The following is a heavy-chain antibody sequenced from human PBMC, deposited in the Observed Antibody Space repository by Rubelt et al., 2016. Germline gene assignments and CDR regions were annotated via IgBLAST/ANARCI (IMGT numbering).Heavy chain of an antibody. CDR2: INPSGST. CDR3: ARSRFSDLFRAFDI. CDR1: GGSFSIYY. Sequence: QVQLQQWGAGLLKPSETLSLTCAVYGGSFSIYYWSWIRQPPGKGLEWIGEINPSGSTNYNPSLKSRVTMSVDTSTSPFYLGLICVTAADTAVYYCARSRFSDLFRAFDIWGQGTMVTVSS. V-gene: IGHV4-34*01. D-gene: IGHD2-21*01. J-gene: IGHJ3*02.